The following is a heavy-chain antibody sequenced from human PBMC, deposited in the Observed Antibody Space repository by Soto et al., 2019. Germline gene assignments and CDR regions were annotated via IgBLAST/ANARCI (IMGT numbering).Heavy chain of an antibody. CDR2: IGSTSSLK. J-gene: IGHJ6*04. D-gene: IGHD3-3*01. Sequence: PVGSLRLSYAASGVTFGSYSMNWVRQTPGMGLEWIAYIGSTSSLKYYADSVKGRFTISRDNAKNTLYLQMNNLAAGDTAVYYCTTDLRSAYYDALDVRGTGTTVTVSS. V-gene: IGHV3-48*01. CDR1: GVTFGSYS. CDR3: TTDLRSAYYDALDV.